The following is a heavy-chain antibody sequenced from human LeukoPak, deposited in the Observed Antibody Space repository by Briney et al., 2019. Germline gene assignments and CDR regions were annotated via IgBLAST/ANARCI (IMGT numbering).Heavy chain of an antibody. V-gene: IGHV1-2*02. Sequence: ASVKVSCKASGYTFTDYYMHWVRQAPGQGLEWLGWIDPNSGGTNYAQKFQGRVTMTRDTSISTAYMELSRLRSDDTAVYYCARAGPVTTANDYWGQGTLVTVSS. D-gene: IGHD4-17*01. CDR1: GYTFTDYY. CDR3: ARAGPVTTANDY. J-gene: IGHJ4*02. CDR2: IDPNSGGT.